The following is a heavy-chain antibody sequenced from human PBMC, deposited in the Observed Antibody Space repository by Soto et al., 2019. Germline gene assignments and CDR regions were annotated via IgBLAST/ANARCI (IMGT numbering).Heavy chain of an antibody. V-gene: IGHV3-11*06. CDR2: ISSSSSHT. D-gene: IGHD2-15*01. CDR3: ARYHGVVADYGMDV. Sequence: QVQLVESGEGLVKPGGSLRLSCAASGFTFSDYYMTWIRQAPGKGLEWVSYISSSSSHTNYADSVKGRFTISRDNAKNSLDLQMNSLRAEDTAVYYCARYHGVVADYGMDVWGQGTTVTVSS. CDR1: GFTFSDYY. J-gene: IGHJ6*02.